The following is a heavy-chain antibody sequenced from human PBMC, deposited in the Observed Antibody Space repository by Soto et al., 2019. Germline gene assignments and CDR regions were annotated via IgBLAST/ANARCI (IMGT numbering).Heavy chain of an antibody. D-gene: IGHD1-1*01. Sequence: EVQLSESGGGLVQPGGSLRLSCAASGFTFSSHAMNWVRQAPGKGLDWVSDVHGRGAETYYGESVKGRFTTSRDNSKSMSFLQLNTLRGDDTAVYYCARRARDGRNSPIDFWGQGTLVTVSS. CDR1: GFTFSSHA. J-gene: IGHJ4*02. CDR3: ARRARDGRNSPIDF. CDR2: VHGRGAET. V-gene: IGHV3-23*01.